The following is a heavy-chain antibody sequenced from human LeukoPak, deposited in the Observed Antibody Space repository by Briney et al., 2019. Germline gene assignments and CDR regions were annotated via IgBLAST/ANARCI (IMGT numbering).Heavy chain of an antibody. J-gene: IGHJ4*02. D-gene: IGHD3-10*01. V-gene: IGHV3-7*01. CDR1: GFVFSTYW. Sequence: PGGTLRLSCAASGFVFSTYWMMWARQAPGKGLEWVANMKGDGSEIHYVDSVKGRFTISRDNAKNLLYLQMNSLRPEDTAVYYCAKGPLAPYYYGSGSPLGYFDYWGQGTLVTVSS. CDR2: MKGDGSEI. CDR3: AKGPLAPYYYGSGSPLGYFDY.